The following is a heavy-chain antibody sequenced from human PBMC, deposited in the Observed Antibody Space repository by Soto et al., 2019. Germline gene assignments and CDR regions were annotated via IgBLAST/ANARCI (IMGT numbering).Heavy chain of an antibody. J-gene: IGHJ4*01. CDR2: IYCGDSYT. D-gene: IGHD3-10*01. CDR3: ARLPEGFSYGLGYFFD. Sequence: GESLKISCKGSGYSFNSSCFGLVCQILGKGLEWMWIIYCGDSYTTYSPSFQGQVTISADKSINTAYLQWNSLKASDTAMYYCARLPEGFSYGLGYFFD. V-gene: IGHV5-51*01. CDR1: GYSFNSSC.